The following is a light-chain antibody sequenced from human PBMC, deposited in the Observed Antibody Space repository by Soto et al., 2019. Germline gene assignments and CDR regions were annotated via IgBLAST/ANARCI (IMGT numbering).Light chain of an antibody. CDR2: EVS. CDR3: NAQADNGKHV. Sequence: QSALTQPPSASGSPGQSVTISCTGNSNDVGHSSFISWYQQHPGKGPKLIIYEVSKRPSGVPDRFSGSKSGNTASLSVSGLQDEDEDDYFCNAQADNGKHVFGTGTKRTVL. CDR1: SNDVGHSSF. J-gene: IGLJ1*01. V-gene: IGLV2-8*01.